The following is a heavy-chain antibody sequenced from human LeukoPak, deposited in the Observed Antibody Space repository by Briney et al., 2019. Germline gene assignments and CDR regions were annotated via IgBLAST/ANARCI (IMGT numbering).Heavy chain of an antibody. CDR3: ARGSGSSSWYYLDY. Sequence: GASVKVSCKASGNTFTDYYLHWVRQAPGQGLEWMGWINPNTGVSNYAQKFQGRVSMTRDTSITTAYMELSRLRSDDSAVYYCARGSGSSSWYYLDYWGQGALVTVSS. CDR1: GNTFTDYY. V-gene: IGHV1-2*02. D-gene: IGHD6-13*01. J-gene: IGHJ4*02. CDR2: INPNTGVS.